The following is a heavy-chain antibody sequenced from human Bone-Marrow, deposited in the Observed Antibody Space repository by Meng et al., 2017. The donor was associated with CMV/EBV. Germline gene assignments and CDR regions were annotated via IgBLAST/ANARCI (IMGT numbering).Heavy chain of an antibody. D-gene: IGHD3-3*01. CDR1: GGTFSSYS. Sequence: SVKVSCKASGGTFSSYSISWVRQAPGQGLEWMGGITPIFGTANYAQKFQGRVTITTDESTSTAYMELSSLRSEDTAVYYCARGNDDFWSQFDYWGQGTLVTVSS. CDR3: ARGNDDFWSQFDY. CDR2: ITPIFGTA. V-gene: IGHV1-69*05. J-gene: IGHJ4*02.